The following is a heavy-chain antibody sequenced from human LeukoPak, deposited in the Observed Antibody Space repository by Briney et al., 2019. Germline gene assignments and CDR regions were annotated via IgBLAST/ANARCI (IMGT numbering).Heavy chain of an antibody. J-gene: IGHJ3*02. CDR3: ARGIVLATDDAFDI. Sequence: SETPSLTCSVSGASIRSYFWSWIRQSPGKGLEWIGYVYDNDISNFNPSLESRVTILVDRSKSQFSLKLRSVTAADTAVYYCARGIVLATDDAFDIWGPGTMVTVSS. V-gene: IGHV4-59*01. CDR2: VYDNDIS. D-gene: IGHD5-12*01. CDR1: GASIRSYF.